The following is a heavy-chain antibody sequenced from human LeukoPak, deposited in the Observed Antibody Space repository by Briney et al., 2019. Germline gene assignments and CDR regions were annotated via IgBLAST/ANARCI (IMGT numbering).Heavy chain of an antibody. CDR3: ARVGVVPAAIPDGFDI. CDR2: IYSGGST. J-gene: IGHJ3*02. Sequence: HPGGSLRLSCAASGFTVSSNYMSWVRQAPGKGLEWVSVIYSGGSTYYADSVKGRFTISRDNSKNTLYLRMNSLTAEDTAVYYCARVGVVPAAIPDGFDIWGQGTMVTVSS. D-gene: IGHD2-2*01. V-gene: IGHV3-53*01. CDR1: GFTVSSNY.